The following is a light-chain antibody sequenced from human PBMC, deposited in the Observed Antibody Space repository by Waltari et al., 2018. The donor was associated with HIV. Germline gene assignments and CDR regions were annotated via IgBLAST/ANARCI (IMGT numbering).Light chain of an antibody. CDR3: AAWVDSLNGFV. Sequence: QSVLTQPPSASGTPGQRVTISCSGSSSNIGINSVHWYQQLPGAAPTLLIYTNNQRPSGVPDRFSGSKSGTSASLAISGLQSEDEADYYCAAWVDSLNGFVFGAGTKVTVL. CDR2: TNN. J-gene: IGLJ1*01. CDR1: SSNIGINS. V-gene: IGLV1-44*01.